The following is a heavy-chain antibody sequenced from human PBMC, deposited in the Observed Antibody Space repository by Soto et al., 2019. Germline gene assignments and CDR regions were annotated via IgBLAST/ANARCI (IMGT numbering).Heavy chain of an antibody. V-gene: IGHV4-31*03. Sequence: QVQLQESGPGLVKPSQTLSLTCSVSGGSITSGGFYWSWIRQHPEKGLEWIAYIFHSGSTDFNPSLXGXIIISADTSKNQFSLKLTSVTAADTALYYCVRGGIAGNWFDPWGQGTLVTVSS. CDR2: IFHSGST. CDR1: GGSITSGGFY. CDR3: VRGGIAGNWFDP. J-gene: IGHJ5*02. D-gene: IGHD6-13*01.